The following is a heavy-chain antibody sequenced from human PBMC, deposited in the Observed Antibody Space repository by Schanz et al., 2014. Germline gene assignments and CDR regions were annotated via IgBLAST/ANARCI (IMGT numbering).Heavy chain of an antibody. CDR2: INVYNGDT. V-gene: IGHV1-18*01. D-gene: IGHD3-22*01. CDR3: ARDIQYHYDTSGPVGAFDI. J-gene: IGHJ3*02. CDR1: GGTFGSYT. Sequence: QVQLVQSGAEVKKPGSSVTVSCEASGGTFGSYTISWLRQAPGQGLEWMGWINVYNGDTKFAKTFQDRVTLTTDISTSTAYMDLSSLRSDDTAVYYCARDIQYHYDTSGPVGAFDIWGQGTVVTVSS.